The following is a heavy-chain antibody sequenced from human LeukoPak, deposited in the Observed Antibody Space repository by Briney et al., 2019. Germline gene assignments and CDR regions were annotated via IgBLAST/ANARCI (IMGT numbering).Heavy chain of an antibody. J-gene: IGHJ4*02. Sequence: PSETLSLTCTVSSASISSSPYYWGWIRQSPGKGLEWIGSISYSGTTYYNPSLKSRVTISVDTSKNKFTLKLSSVTAADTAVYYCAANSADYNTLGSSYKVWGQGTLVTVSS. CDR1: SASISSSPYY. CDR3: AANSADYNTLGSSYKV. V-gene: IGHV4-39*01. CDR2: ISYSGTT. D-gene: IGHD3-10*01.